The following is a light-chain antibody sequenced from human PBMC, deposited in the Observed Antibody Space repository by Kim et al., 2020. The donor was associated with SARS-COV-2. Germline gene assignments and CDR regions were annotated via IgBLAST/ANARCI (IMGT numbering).Light chain of an antibody. CDR3: QQYGASPEKEWT. CDR1: QSVYSNF. J-gene: IGKJ1*01. CDR2: GAS. Sequence: GESATLSCRASQSVYSNFLAWYQHKPGQAPRLLFYGASTRATGVPDRFSGSGSGTDFTLTINRLEPEDFAVYYCQQYGASPEKEWTFGRGTKVDI. V-gene: IGKV3-20*01.